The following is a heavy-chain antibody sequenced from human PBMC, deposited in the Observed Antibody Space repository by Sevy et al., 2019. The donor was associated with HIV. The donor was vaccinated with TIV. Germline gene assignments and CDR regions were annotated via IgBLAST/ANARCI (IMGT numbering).Heavy chain of an antibody. V-gene: IGHV5-51*01. D-gene: IGHD6-13*01. CDR3: ARRNIQQPNPLDYYYYMDV. CDR1: GYSFTSYW. Sequence: GESLKISCKGSGYSFTSYWIGWVRQMPGKGLEWMGIIYPGDSDTRYSPSFQGQVTTSPEKSIGTAYLQWSSLKASDTAMYYCARRNIQQPNPLDYYYYMDVWGKGTTVTVSS. CDR2: IYPGDSDT. J-gene: IGHJ6*03.